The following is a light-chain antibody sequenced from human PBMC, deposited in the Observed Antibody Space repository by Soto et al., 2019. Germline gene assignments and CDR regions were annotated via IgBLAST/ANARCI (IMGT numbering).Light chain of an antibody. Sequence: DIQMTQSPSSLSASVGDRVTITCRASQSISSYLNWYQQKPGKAPKLLIYAASSLQSGVSSRFSGSGSGTDFTLTITSLQPEDFATYYCQQVESYPSTFGGGTKVDIK. CDR2: AAS. J-gene: IGKJ4*01. V-gene: IGKV1-39*01. CDR3: QQVESYPST. CDR1: QSISSY.